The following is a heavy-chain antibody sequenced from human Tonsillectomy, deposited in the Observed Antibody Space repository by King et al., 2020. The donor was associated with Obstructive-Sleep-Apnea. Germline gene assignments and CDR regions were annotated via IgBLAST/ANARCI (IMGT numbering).Heavy chain of an antibody. V-gene: IGHV3-23*04. CDR2: LSASGGST. CDR1: GFTFSSHV. Sequence: VQLVEFGGGWVQPGGSLRLSCAASGFTFSSHVLSWVRQAPGEGLEWVAVLSASGGSTYYADSVKGRFIISRDNSKNMVYLQMHGLRDEDSAVYYCAKAGVDYQYYAMDAWGQGTTVTVSS. CDR3: AKAGVDYQYYAMDA. J-gene: IGHJ6*02. D-gene: IGHD3-10*01.